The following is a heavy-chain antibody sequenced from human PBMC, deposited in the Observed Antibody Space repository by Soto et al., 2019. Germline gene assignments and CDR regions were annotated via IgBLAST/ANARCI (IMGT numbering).Heavy chain of an antibody. CDR3: AKDPYNARVTVVRGVIDY. CDR1: GFIFSDYG. D-gene: IGHD3-10*01. Sequence: GGSLRLSCAASGFIFSDYGMHWVRQAPGKGLEWVAAISYDGIKKDYADSVKGRFTISRDNSKRTQYLQMNSLSADDTAVYYCAKDPYNARVTVVRGVIDYWGQGTLVTVSS. CDR2: ISYDGIKK. J-gene: IGHJ4*02. V-gene: IGHV3-30*18.